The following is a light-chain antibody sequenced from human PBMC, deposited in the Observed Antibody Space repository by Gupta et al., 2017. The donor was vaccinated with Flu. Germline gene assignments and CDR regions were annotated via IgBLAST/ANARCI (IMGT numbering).Light chain of an antibody. CDR2: DAT. CDR3: LRSFGGSRV. V-gene: IGLV7-46*01. Sequence: QAVLTQDPSVTVSPGGPVPLSCGSSTGPVTSDRYPDWFQQSPGQAPRTLMYDATKRHSWTPARFSGSLLGGKAALTLSGAQPEDEADYYCLRSFGGSRVFGGGTRLTVL. CDR1: TGPVTSDRY. J-gene: IGLJ3*02.